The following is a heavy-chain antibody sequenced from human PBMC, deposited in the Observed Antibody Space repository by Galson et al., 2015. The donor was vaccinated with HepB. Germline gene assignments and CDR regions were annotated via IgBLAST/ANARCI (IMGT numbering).Heavy chain of an antibody. J-gene: IGHJ3*01. V-gene: IGHV3-9*01. D-gene: IGHD1-26*01. CDR1: GFTFDDYA. CDR2: ISWNSGNI. Sequence: SLRLSCAASGFTFDDYAMHRVRQAPGKGLEWVSRISWNSGNIGYADSVKGRFTISRDNAKNSLYLQMNSLRAEDTALYYCAKDIGSGSFYGDAFDVWGQGTMVTVSS. CDR3: AKDIGSGSFYGDAFDV.